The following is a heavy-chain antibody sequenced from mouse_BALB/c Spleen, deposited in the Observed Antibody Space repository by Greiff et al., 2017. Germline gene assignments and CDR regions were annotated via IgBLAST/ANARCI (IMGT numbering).Heavy chain of an antibody. CDR1: GYTFTSYY. Sequence: VQRVESGAELVKPGASVKLSCKASGYTFTSYYMYWVKQRPGQGLEWIGEINPSNGGTNFNEKFKSKATLTVDKSSSTAYMQLSSLTSEDSAVYYCTREGDYDYDFAYWGQGTLVTVSA. V-gene: IGHV1S81*02. CDR2: INPSNGGT. J-gene: IGHJ3*01. CDR3: TREGDYDYDFAY. D-gene: IGHD2-4*01.